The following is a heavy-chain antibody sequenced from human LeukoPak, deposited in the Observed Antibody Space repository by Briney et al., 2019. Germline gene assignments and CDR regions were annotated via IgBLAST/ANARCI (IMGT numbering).Heavy chain of an antibody. J-gene: IGHJ5*02. CDR2: IYYSGST. D-gene: IGHD4-17*01. CDR1: GASISSYY. CDR3: ARGRDGDYGWFDP. Sequence: KLSETLSLTCTVSGASISSYYWSWIRQPPGKGLEWIGFIYYSGSTDYNPSLKSRLTMLVHTSKNQFSLKLTSVTAADTAVYYCARGRDGDYGWFDPWGQGTLVTVSS. V-gene: IGHV4-59*01.